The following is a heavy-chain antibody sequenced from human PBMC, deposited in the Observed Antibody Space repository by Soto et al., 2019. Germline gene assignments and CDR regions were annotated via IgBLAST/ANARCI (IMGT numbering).Heavy chain of an antibody. CDR2: IRHTGSTT. D-gene: IGHD2-8*01. CDR1: GGSISTNDW. V-gene: IGHV4-4*02. Sequence: ASANLSLTCAVSGGSISTNDWWTWVRQPPGKGLEWIGYIRHTGSTTNYSPSLQSRVTVSIDKSENQFSLRLTSVTAADTAVYYCATRDCTNNVCHFPWGQGTLVTVSS. J-gene: IGHJ5*02. CDR3: ATRDCTNNVCHFP.